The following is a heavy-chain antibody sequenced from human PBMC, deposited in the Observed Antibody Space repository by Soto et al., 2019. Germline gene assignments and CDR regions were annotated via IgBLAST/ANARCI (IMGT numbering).Heavy chain of an antibody. V-gene: IGHV1-3*01. Sequence: ASVKVSCKASGYTFTSYAMHWVRQAPGQRLEWMGWINAGNGNTKYSQKFQGRVTITRDTSASTAYMELSSLRSEDTAVYYCARMEAIFGVVIITGWFVPWGQGTLVPVSS. CDR1: GYTFTSYA. CDR2: INAGNGNT. J-gene: IGHJ5*02. CDR3: ARMEAIFGVVIITGWFVP. D-gene: IGHD3-3*01.